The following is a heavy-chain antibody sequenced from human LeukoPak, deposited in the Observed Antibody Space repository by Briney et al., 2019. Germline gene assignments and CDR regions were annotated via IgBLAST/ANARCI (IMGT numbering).Heavy chain of an antibody. J-gene: IGHJ4*02. Sequence: GGSLRLSCAASGFTSSSYGMHWVRQAPGKGLEWVAFIRYDGSNKYYADSVEGRFTISRDNSKNTLYLQMNSLRAEDTAVYYCAKVGDSYGSGSCSYWGQGTLVTVSS. D-gene: IGHD3-10*01. CDR2: IRYDGSNK. CDR1: GFTSSSYG. CDR3: AKVGDSYGSGSCSY. V-gene: IGHV3-30*02.